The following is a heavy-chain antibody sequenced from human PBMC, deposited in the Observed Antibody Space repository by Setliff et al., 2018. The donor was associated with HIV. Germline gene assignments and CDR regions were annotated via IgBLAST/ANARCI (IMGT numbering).Heavy chain of an antibody. D-gene: IGHD2-15*01. Sequence: SETLSLTCGVSGYSISSDYCWGWIRQPPGKGLEWIGNMCHGGNNNYYNPSLKSRVTISVDTSKNQFSLKLKSVTAADTAVYYCARHKTHEYGGNTIYFDSWGQGTLVTVSS. J-gene: IGHJ4*02. V-gene: IGHV4-38-2*01. CDR1: GYSISSDYC. CDR2: MCHGGNNN. CDR3: ARHKTHEYGGNTIYFDS.